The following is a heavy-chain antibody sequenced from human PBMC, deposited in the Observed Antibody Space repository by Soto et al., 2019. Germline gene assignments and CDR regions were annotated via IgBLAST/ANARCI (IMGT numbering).Heavy chain of an antibody. V-gene: IGHV4-39*01. Sequence: NPSETLSLTCTVSGDSISSRSCYWGWIRQPPGKGLEWIGSIYYGGSTYYNPSLKSRVTISVDTSKNQFSLKLSSVTAADTAVYYCARHLSGSSVYYGVDVWGQGTTVTVSS. CDR2: IYYGGST. J-gene: IGHJ6*02. D-gene: IGHD6-6*01. CDR3: ARHLSGSSVYYGVDV. CDR1: GDSISSRSCY.